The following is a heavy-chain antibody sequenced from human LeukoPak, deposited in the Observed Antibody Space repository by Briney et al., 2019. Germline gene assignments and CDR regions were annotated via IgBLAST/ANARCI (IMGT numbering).Heavy chain of an antibody. D-gene: IGHD6-19*01. CDR3: AAESSDWSAFDI. CDR2: TDRDGKST. J-gene: IGHJ3*02. V-gene: IGHV3-74*01. CDR1: GFTFSDYY. Sequence: QPGGSLRLSCAASGFTFSDYYMSWIRQAPGKGLVWVSQTDRDGKSTGYADSVKGRFTISRDNAKNTVYLQMNSLRAEDTAVYYCAAESSDWSAFDIWGQGTMVTVSA.